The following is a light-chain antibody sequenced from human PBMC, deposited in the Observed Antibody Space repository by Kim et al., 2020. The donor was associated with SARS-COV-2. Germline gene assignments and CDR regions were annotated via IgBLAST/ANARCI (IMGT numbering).Light chain of an antibody. Sequence: DIQLTQSPSSLSASVGDRVTITCRASQGISDHLAWFQQKPGRAPKSLINAASRLQSGVPSRFSGSGSGTEFTLTISSLQPDDFGTYYCQRYSSYLWTFGQGTKVDIK. CDR1: QGISDH. J-gene: IGKJ1*01. CDR3: QRYSSYLWT. CDR2: AAS. V-gene: IGKV1-16*01.